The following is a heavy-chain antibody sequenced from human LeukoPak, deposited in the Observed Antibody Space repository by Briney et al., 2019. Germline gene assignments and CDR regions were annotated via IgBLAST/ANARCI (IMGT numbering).Heavy chain of an antibody. CDR1: GFTFSSYG. D-gene: IGHD3-22*01. Sequence: GGSLRLSCAASGFTFSSYGMSWVRQAPGKGLEWVSAISGSGGSTYYADSVKGRFTISRDNSKNTLYLQMNSLRAEDTAVYYCARERSYDSSGGLVADIWGQGTMVTVSS. J-gene: IGHJ3*02. CDR3: ARERSYDSSGGLVADI. CDR2: ISGSGGST. V-gene: IGHV3-23*01.